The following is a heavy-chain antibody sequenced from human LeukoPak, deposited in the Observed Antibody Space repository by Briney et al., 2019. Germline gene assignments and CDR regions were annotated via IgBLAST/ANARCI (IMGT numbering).Heavy chain of an antibody. J-gene: IGHJ4*02. CDR3: ARFETHDYSLDY. CDR2: IKPGNGNT. D-gene: IGHD4-11*01. V-gene: IGHV1-3*01. Sequence: ASVKVSCKASGYTFTTYAIHWVRQAPGQRLEWMGWIKPGNGNTKYSQEFQGRVTITRDTSANTVYMELSCLRFEDTAFYYCARFETHDYSLDYWGQGILVTVSS. CDR1: GYTFTTYA.